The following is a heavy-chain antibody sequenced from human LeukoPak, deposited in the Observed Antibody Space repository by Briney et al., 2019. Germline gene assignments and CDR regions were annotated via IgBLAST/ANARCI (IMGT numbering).Heavy chain of an antibody. CDR2: INHSGST. D-gene: IGHD1-26*01. V-gene: IGHV4-34*01. Sequence: SSETLSLTCAVYGGSFSGYYWSWIRQPPGKGLEWIGEINHSGSTNYNPSLKSRVTISVDTSKNQFSLKLSSVTAADTAVYYCASLSGSRDYWGQGTLVTVSS. CDR1: GGSFSGYY. J-gene: IGHJ4*02. CDR3: ASLSGSRDY.